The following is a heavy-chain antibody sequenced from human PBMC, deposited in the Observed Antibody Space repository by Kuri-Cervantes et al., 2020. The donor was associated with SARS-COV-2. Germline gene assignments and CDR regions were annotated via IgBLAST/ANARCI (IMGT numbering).Heavy chain of an antibody. V-gene: IGHV4-34*01. D-gene: IGHD6-13*01. Sequence: SQTLSLTCAVYGGSFSGYYWSWIRQPPGKGLEWIGEINHSGSTNYNPSLKSRVTISVDTSKNQFSLKLSSVTAADTAVYYCARTQFDISSSWYGFSGFLDYWGQGTLVTVSS. CDR1: GGSFSGYY. CDR2: INHSGST. J-gene: IGHJ4*02. CDR3: ARTQFDISSSWYGFSGFLDY.